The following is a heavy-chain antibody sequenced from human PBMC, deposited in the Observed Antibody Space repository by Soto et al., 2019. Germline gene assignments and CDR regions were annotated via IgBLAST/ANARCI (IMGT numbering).Heavy chain of an antibody. V-gene: IGHV4-61*01. Sequence: QVQLQESGPGLVKPSETLSLTCTVSGGSVSSGSYYWSWIRQPPGKGLEWIGYIYYSGSTNYNPSLQSRVTISVDTAKNQFSLKPSSVTAADTAVYYCARAGYCSGGSCYSWQPAVDYWGQGTLVTVSS. CDR3: ARAGYCSGGSCYSWQPAVDY. J-gene: IGHJ4*02. D-gene: IGHD2-15*01. CDR2: IYYSGST. CDR1: GGSVSSGSYY.